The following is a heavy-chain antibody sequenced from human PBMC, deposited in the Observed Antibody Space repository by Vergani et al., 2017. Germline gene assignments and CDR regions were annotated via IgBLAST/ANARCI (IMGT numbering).Heavy chain of an antibody. D-gene: IGHD3-3*01. CDR1: GGTFSSYA. J-gene: IGHJ2*01. V-gene: IGHV1-69*01. CDR3: ARLYDVWGGYKWYFDL. Sequence: QVQLVQSGAEVKKPGSSVKVSCKASGGTFSSYAISWVRQAPGQGLEWMGGIIPIFGTANYAQKFQGRVTITADESTSTAYMELSSLRSEDTAVYYCARLYDVWGGYKWYFDLWGRGTLVTVSS. CDR2: IIPIFGTA.